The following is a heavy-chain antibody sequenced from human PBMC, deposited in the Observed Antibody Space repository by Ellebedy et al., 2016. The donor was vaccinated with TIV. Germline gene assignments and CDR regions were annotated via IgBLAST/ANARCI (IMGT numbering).Heavy chain of an antibody. D-gene: IGHD2-15*01. CDR2: MNPNSGNT. CDR1: GYTFTSYD. J-gene: IGHJ4*02. Sequence: ASVKVSCXASGYTFTSYDINWVRQATGQGLEWMGWMNPNSGNTGYAQKFQGRVTMTRNTSISTAYMELSSLRSDDTAVYYCARVVVVTDPMVYWGQGTLVTVSS. CDR3: ARVVVVTDPMVY. V-gene: IGHV1-8*01.